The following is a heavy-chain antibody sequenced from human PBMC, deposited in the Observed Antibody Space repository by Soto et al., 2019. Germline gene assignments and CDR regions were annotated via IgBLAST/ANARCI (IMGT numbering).Heavy chain of an antibody. CDR3: AIEGAKILWFGELWQNYYYGMDV. CDR1: GGSFSGYY. D-gene: IGHD3-10*01. V-gene: IGHV4-34*01. CDR2: INHSGST. J-gene: IGHJ6*02. Sequence: SETLSLTCAVYGGSFSGYYWSWIRQPPGKGLEWIGEINHSGSTNYNPSLKSRVTISVDTSKNQFSLKLSSVTAADTAVYYCAIEGAKILWFGELWQNYYYGMDVWGQGTTVTVSS.